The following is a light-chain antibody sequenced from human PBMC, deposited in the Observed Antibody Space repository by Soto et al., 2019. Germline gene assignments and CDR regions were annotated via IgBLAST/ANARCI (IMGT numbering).Light chain of an antibody. CDR1: RPVTSMY. CDR3: QHYSASRGT. CDR2: GVS. Sequence: EIVLTQSPVTLVLSPGERATLSCRASRPVTSMYLAWYQQKPGQAPRLLIYGVSSRATGIPDRFSGRGSGTDFTLTISRLEPEDSAVYYCQHYSASRGTFGQGTRVEI. J-gene: IGKJ1*01. V-gene: IGKV3-20*01.